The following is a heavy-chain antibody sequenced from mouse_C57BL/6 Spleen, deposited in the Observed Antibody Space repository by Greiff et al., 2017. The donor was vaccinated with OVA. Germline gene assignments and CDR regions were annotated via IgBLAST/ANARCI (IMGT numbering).Heavy chain of an antibody. D-gene: IGHD1-1*01. J-gene: IGHJ4*01. CDR2: INYDGSST. CDR1: GFTFSDYY. V-gene: IGHV5-16*01. Sequence: EVQGVGSEGGLVQPGSSMKLSCTASGFTFSDYYMAWVRQVPEKGLEWVANINYDGSSTYYLDPLKSRFIISRDNAKNILYLQLSSLKSEDTATYYCARDRLRVMDYWGQGTSVTVSS. CDR3: ARDRLRVMDY.